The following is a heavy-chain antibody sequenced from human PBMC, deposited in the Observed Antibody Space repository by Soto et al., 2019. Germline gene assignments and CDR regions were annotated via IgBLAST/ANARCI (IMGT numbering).Heavy chain of an antibody. CDR2: ISGSGGST. Sequence: PGGSLRLSCAASGFTFSSYAMSWVRQAPGKGLEWVSAISGSGGSTYYADSVKGRFTISRDNSKNTLYLQMNSLRAEDTAVYYCARTFTYYYGSGSYYRLRGFDYWGQGTLVTVSS. J-gene: IGHJ4*02. CDR3: ARTFTYYYGSGSYYRLRGFDY. CDR1: GFTFSSYA. D-gene: IGHD3-10*01. V-gene: IGHV3-23*01.